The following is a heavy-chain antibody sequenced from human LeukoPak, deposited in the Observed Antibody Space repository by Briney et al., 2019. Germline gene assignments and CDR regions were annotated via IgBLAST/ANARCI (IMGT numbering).Heavy chain of an antibody. CDR3: ARGPRGYDILTGYYSYYYMDV. D-gene: IGHD3-9*01. CDR1: GFTFSSYE. J-gene: IGHJ6*03. CDR2: ISSSGSTI. V-gene: IGHV3-48*03. Sequence: GGSLRLSCAASGFTFSSYEMNWVRQAPGKGLEWVSYISSSGSTIYYADSVKGRFTISRDNAKNSLYLQMNSLRAEDTAVYYCARGPRGYDILTGYYSYYYMDVWGKGTTVTVSS.